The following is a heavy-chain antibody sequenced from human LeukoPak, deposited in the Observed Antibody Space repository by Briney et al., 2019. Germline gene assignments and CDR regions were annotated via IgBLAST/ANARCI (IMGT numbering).Heavy chain of an antibody. CDR1: GGSISTYY. D-gene: IGHD1-26*01. Sequence: NPSETLSLTCTVSGGSISTYYWNWIRQPPGKGLEWIAYIDYSASTNYNPSLKSRVTISVDTSKNQFSLKLNSVTAADTAVYYCARDSRRELLHAFDIWGQGTMVTVSS. J-gene: IGHJ3*02. CDR2: IDYSAST. V-gene: IGHV4-59*01. CDR3: ARDSRRELLHAFDI.